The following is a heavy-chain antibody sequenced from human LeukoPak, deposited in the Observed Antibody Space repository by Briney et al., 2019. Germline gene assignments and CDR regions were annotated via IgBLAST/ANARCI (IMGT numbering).Heavy chain of an antibody. CDR1: GFTFGSHE. CDR3: AKEGGGVLWFGEDYYGMDV. D-gene: IGHD3-10*01. CDR2: ISGSGGST. Sequence: PGGSLRLSCVASGFTFGSHEMNWVRQAPGKGLEWVSAISGSGGSTYYADSVKGRFTISRDNSKNTLYLQMNSLRAEDTAVYYCAKEGGGVLWFGEDYYGMDVWGQGTTVTVSS. V-gene: IGHV3-23*01. J-gene: IGHJ6*02.